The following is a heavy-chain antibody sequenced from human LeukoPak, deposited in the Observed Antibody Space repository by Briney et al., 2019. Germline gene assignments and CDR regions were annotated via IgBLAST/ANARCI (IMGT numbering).Heavy chain of an antibody. CDR1: GGSISSGDYY. D-gene: IGHD3-10*01. J-gene: IGHJ4*02. Sequence: SQTLSLTCTVSGGSISSGDYYWSWIRHHPGKGLEWIGYIYYSGSTYYNPSLKSRVTISLDTSKNQFSLRLTSVTAADTAVYYCARFNGGSGRKGIDYWGQGTLVTVSS. V-gene: IGHV4-31*03. CDR2: IYYSGST. CDR3: ARFNGGSGRKGIDY.